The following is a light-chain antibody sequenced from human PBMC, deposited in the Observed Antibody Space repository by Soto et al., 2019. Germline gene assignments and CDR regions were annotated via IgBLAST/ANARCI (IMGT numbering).Light chain of an antibody. Sequence: DIQMTLSPSTLSASVGDRVTITCRASQSISTWLAWYQQKPGKAPKVLIYEASKLESGVPSRFSGSGSGTEFTLTISSLQPEDFATYYCQHLNTYPITFGPGTRLEIK. CDR3: QHLNTYPIT. CDR2: EAS. V-gene: IGKV1-5*01. J-gene: IGKJ5*01. CDR1: QSISTW.